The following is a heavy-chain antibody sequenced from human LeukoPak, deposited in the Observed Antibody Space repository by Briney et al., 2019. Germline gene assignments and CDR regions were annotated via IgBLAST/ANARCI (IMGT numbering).Heavy chain of an antibody. CDR1: GYTFTGYY. CDR3: AREGYSGYGGEKGFDY. V-gene: IGHV1-2*06. CDR2: INPNSGGT. D-gene: IGHD5-12*01. J-gene: IGHJ4*02. Sequence: ASVKVSCKASGYTFTGYYMHWVRQAPGQGLEWMRRINPNSGGTNYAQKVQGRVTMTRDTSISTAYMELSRLRSDDTAVYYCAREGYSGYGGEKGFDYWGQGTLVTVSS.